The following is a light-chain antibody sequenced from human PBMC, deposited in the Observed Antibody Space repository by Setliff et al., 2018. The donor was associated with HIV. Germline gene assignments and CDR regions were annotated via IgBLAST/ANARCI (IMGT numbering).Light chain of an antibody. CDR3: SSYTSSSTHGV. CDR2: DVS. CDR1: SSDVGGYNY. V-gene: IGLV2-14*03. J-gene: IGLJ2*01. Sequence: SALTQPASVSVSPGQSITISCTGTSSDVGGYNYVSWYQQHPGKAPKLMIYDVSNRPSGVSNRFSGSKSGNTASLTISGLQAEDEADYYCSSYTSSSTHGVFGGGTKVTVL.